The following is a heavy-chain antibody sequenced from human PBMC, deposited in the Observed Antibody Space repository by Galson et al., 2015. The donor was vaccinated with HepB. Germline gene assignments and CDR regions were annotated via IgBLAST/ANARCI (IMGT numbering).Heavy chain of an antibody. D-gene: IGHD1-14*01. CDR1: GFVFSAYS. V-gene: IGHV3-48*01. Sequence: SLRLSCAASGFVFSAYSTTWVRQAPGKGLEWVSYIYRNGLTIYYADSVKGRFTISRDNAKNSLYLQMNSLRAEDTAVYYCARDSGITGADDYWGQGTLVTVSS. J-gene: IGHJ4*02. CDR2: IYRNGLTI. CDR3: ARDSGITGADDY.